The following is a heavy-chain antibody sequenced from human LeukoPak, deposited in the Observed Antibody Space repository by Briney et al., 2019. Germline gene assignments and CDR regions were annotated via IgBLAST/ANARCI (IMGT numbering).Heavy chain of an antibody. Sequence: GGSVRLPCASSGLPFRNAWMNGARHAPGKGLEWVGRINSKTGGGTTDDAAPVKDNLTTSRDDSKNTPYQQMNSPNTEETAVYYCATEAKANLGYCSGGSYQFDYWGQGTLVTVSS. CDR2: INSKTGGGTT. CDR1: GLPFRNAW. J-gene: IGHJ4*02. D-gene: IGHD2-15*01. V-gene: IGHV3-15*01. CDR3: ATEAKANLGYCSGGSYQFDY.